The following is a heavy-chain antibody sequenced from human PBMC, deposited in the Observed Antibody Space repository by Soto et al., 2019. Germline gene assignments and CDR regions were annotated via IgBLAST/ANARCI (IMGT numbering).Heavy chain of an antibody. CDR2: ISGSGGST. CDR1: GFTFSSYA. D-gene: IGHD6-13*01. CDR3: AKSPQDSSSWYRYYYGMDV. J-gene: IGHJ6*02. Sequence: GGSLRLSCAASGFTFSSYAMSWVRQAPGKGLEWVSAISGSGGSTYYADSVKGRFTISRDNSKNTLYLQMNSLRAEDTAVYYCAKSPQDSSSWYRYYYGMDVWGQGTTVTVSS. V-gene: IGHV3-23*01.